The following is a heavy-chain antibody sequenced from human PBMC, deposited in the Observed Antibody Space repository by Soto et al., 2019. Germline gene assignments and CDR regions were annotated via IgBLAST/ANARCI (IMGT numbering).Heavy chain of an antibody. J-gene: IGHJ6*02. D-gene: IGHD3-9*01. Sequence: GGSLRLSCAASGFTFSSYGMHWVRQAPGKGLEWVAVISYDGSNKYYADSVKGRFIISRDNSKNTLYLQMNSLRAEDTAVYYCAKSYYDILTGLVYYYGMDVWGQGTTVTVSS. V-gene: IGHV3-30*18. CDR2: ISYDGSNK. CDR1: GFTFSSYG. CDR3: AKSYYDILTGLVYYYGMDV.